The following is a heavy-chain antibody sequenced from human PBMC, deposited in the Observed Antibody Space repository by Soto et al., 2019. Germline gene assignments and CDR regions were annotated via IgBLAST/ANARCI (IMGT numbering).Heavy chain of an antibody. Sequence: QITLKESGPPLVKPTQTLTLTCTFSGFSLSTSGVGVGWIRQPPGKALEWLALIYFDDDKRYSPSLQSRLTITTDTSKNQVVLKMTNMDPVDTATYYCATHGSGTYYNPMYNWFDPWGQGTLVTVSS. D-gene: IGHD3-10*01. J-gene: IGHJ5*02. CDR1: GFSLSTSGVG. CDR3: ATHGSGTYYNPMYNWFDP. CDR2: IYFDDDK. V-gene: IGHV2-5*02.